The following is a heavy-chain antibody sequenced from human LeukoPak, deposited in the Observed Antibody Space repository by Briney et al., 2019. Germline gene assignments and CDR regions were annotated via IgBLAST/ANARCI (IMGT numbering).Heavy chain of an antibody. CDR3: ARHGPYYGSGSYGFDP. Sequence: SETLSLTCTVSGGSISSYYWSWIRQPPGKGLEWIGYIYYSGSTNYNPSLKSRVTISVDTSKNQFSLKLSSVTAADTAVYCCARHGPYYGSGSYGFDPWGQGTLVTVSS. J-gene: IGHJ5*02. CDR1: GGSISSYY. V-gene: IGHV4-59*08. D-gene: IGHD3-10*01. CDR2: IYYSGST.